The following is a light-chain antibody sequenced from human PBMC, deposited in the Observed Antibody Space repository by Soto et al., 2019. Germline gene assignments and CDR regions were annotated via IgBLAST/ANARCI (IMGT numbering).Light chain of an antibody. J-gene: IGLJ3*02. CDR3: QSYANSLSGRV. CDR2: ANS. V-gene: IGLV1-40*01. CDR1: SSNIGAGYD. Sequence: QSVLTQPPSVSGAPGQRVTISCTGSSSNIGAGYDVQWYQQLPGTAPRLLIHANSNRPSGVPDRLSGSKSGTSGSLAITGRQAEDEGDYYCQSYANSLSGRVVGGGTKLTVL.